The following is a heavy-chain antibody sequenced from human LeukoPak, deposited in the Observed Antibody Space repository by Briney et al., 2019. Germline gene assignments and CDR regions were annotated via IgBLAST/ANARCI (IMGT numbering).Heavy chain of an antibody. CDR1: GFTFSNYG. V-gene: IGHV3-23*01. Sequence: PGGSLRLSCAASGFTFSNYGMSWVRQAPGKGLEWVSAFSGGGDSFYADSVKGRFTISRDSSKRILYLQMNSVRAEDTAIYYCGKEVERHFDLKYWGQGALVTVSS. CDR2: FSGGGDS. CDR3: GKEVERHFDLKY. J-gene: IGHJ4*02.